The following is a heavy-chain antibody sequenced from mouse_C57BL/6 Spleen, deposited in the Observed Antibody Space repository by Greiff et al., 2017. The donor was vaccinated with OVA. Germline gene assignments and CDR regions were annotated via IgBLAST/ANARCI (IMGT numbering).Heavy chain of an antibody. CDR3: ATNSPYYAMDY. CDR1: GYAFSSYW. V-gene: IGHV1-80*01. J-gene: IGHJ4*01. Sequence: QVQLQQSGAELVKPGASVKISCKASGYAFSSYWMYWVKQRPGKGLEWIGQIYPGDGDTNYNGKFKGKATLTADKSSSTAYMQLSSLTSEDSAVYFCATNSPYYAMDYWGQGTSVTVSS. CDR2: IYPGDGDT.